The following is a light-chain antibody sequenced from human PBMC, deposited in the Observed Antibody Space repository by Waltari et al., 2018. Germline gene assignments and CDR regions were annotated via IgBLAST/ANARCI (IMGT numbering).Light chain of an antibody. CDR2: RNK. Sequence: QSVLTQPPSTSGTPGQRVTISCSGSTSTIGNNFVYWYQQLPGTAPKLLSYRNKQGPSGVPDRFLGSKAGTAAFLAINGLRSEDEADDYCAAWDDKMSGPWVFGGGTKLTVL. J-gene: IGLJ3*02. CDR3: AAWDDKMSGPWV. CDR1: TSTIGNNF. V-gene: IGLV1-47*01.